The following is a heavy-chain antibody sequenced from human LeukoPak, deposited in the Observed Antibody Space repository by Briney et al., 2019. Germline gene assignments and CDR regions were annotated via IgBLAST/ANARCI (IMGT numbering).Heavy chain of an antibody. V-gene: IGHV4-39*01. CDR2: IYYGGST. Sequence: SETLSLTCTVSGGSISSSGYYWGWIRQPPGKGLEWIGNIYYGGSTFYNPSLKSRVTISVATSKIQFSLRLSSVTAADTAVYYCARSLGIYFDSSGYYSDAFDIWGQGTMVTVSS. CDR1: GGSISSSGYY. D-gene: IGHD3-22*01. CDR3: ARSLGIYFDSSGYYSDAFDI. J-gene: IGHJ3*02.